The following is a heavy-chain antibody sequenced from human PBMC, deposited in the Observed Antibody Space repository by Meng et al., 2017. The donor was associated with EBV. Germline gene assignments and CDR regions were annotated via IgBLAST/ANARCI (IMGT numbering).Heavy chain of an antibody. V-gene: IGHV1-8*01. D-gene: IGHD2-21*01. CDR2: MNPNSGNT. CDR3: ARGEGPHRRFDP. CDR1: GHTFTSYD. J-gene: IGHJ5*02. Sequence: QVQLVQSGAEVKKXXAXVKVSCKASGHTFTSYDINWVRQATGQGLEWMGWMNPNSGNTGYAQKFQGRVTMTRNTSISTAYMELSSLRSEDTAVYYCARGEGPHRRFDPWGQGTLVTVSS.